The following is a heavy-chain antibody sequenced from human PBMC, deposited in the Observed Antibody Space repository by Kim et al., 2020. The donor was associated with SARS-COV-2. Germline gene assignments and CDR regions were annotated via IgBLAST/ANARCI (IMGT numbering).Heavy chain of an antibody. CDR1: GFAITSYW. Sequence: GGSLRLSCAASGFAITSYWMTWVRQAPGKGLEWVANIKQDGSENYYVDSVKGRFTISRDNAKNSLYLQMNSLRAEDTAVYYCARGLKRGHIYSFDPWGQG. CDR2: IKQDGSEN. D-gene: IGHD2-21*01. CDR3: ARGLKRGHIYSFDP. V-gene: IGHV3-7*03. J-gene: IGHJ5*02.